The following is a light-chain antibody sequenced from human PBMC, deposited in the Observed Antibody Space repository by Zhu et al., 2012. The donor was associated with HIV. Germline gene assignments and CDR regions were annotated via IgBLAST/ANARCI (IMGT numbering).Light chain of an antibody. J-gene: IGKJ4*01. CDR2: GAS. V-gene: IGKV1-27*01. Sequence: DIQMTQSPSSLSASVGDRVTITCRANQNVNNYLAWYQQRPGKVPKLLIYGASTLQSGVPSRFSGSGSGTDFTLTISCLQPEDVATYYCQKYSNDPLIFGGGTKVEIK. CDR3: QKYSNDPLI. CDR1: QNVNNY.